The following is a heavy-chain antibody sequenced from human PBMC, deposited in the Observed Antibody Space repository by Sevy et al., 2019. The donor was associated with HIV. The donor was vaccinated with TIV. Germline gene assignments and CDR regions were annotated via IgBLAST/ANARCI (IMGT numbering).Heavy chain of an antibody. J-gene: IGHJ4*02. CDR1: GYTFTSYR. CDR2: ISAHNGDT. Sequence: ASVKVSCKTSGYTFTSYRITWVRQAPGQGLEWMGWISAHNGDTNYAQKLQGRVTMISETSTSTAYMVLRSFRSDDTAIYYCERAYCSGGSCYSLAYWGQGTLVTVSS. V-gene: IGHV1-18*01. D-gene: IGHD2-15*01. CDR3: ERAYCSGGSCYSLAY.